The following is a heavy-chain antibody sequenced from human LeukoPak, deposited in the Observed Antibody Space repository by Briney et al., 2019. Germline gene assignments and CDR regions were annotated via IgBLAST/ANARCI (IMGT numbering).Heavy chain of an antibody. D-gene: IGHD2-2*01. J-gene: IGHJ5*02. CDR2: TNSDGSST. V-gene: IGHV3-74*01. CDR3: ARDPGSVVCSSTSCYEYNWFDP. Sequence: GGSLRLSCAASGFTFSSYWMHWVRQAPGKGLVWVSRTNSDGSSTSYADSVKGRFTISRDNAKNTLYLQMNSLRAEDTAVYYCARDPGSVVCSSTSCYEYNWFDPWGQGTLVTVSS. CDR1: GFTFSSYW.